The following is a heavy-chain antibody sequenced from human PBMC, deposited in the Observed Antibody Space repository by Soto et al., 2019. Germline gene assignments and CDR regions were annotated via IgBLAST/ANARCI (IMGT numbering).Heavy chain of an antibody. Sequence: VASVKVSCKASGYTFTSYAMHCVRQAPGQMLEWMGWINAGNGNTKYSQKFQGRVTITRDTSASTAYMELSSLRSEDTAVYYCARDLGLDCSSTSCYTHNWFDPWGQGTLVTVSS. V-gene: IGHV1-3*01. J-gene: IGHJ5*02. CDR1: GYTFTSYA. CDR3: ARDLGLDCSSTSCYTHNWFDP. D-gene: IGHD2-2*02. CDR2: INAGNGNT.